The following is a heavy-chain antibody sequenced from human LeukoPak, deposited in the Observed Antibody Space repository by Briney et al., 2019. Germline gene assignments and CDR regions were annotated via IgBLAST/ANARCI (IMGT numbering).Heavy chain of an antibody. J-gene: IGHJ4*02. CDR1: GVTFSSYA. CDR3: AEGWSSSSSFDY. Sequence: SVKVSCKASGVTFSSYAISWVRQAPGQGLEWMGRIIPIFGTANYAQKFQGRVTITTDESTSTAYMELSSLRSEDTAVYYCAEGWSSSSSFDYWGQGTLVTVSS. D-gene: IGHD6-6*01. V-gene: IGHV1-69*05. CDR2: IIPIFGTA.